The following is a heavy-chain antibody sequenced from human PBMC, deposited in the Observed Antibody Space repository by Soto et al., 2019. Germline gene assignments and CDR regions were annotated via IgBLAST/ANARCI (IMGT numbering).Heavy chain of an antibody. Sequence: VQLVASGGGLVQPGESLRLSCTASGLTFSISWMTWVRQAPGEGLEWVSNINPAGNVQHYADSVKGRFTISRDNATNSLFLQMSGLRVEDTAVYYCATANTPYAFDMWGQGTMVTVSS. CDR2: INPAGNVQ. V-gene: IGHV3-7*01. CDR1: GLTFSISW. J-gene: IGHJ3*02. CDR3: ATANTPYAFDM.